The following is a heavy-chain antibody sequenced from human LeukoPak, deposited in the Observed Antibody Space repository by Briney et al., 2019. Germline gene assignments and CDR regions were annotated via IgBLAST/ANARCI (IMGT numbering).Heavy chain of an antibody. CDR3: ARGRPPSLYDSSGTNWFDP. CDR1: GGSFY. V-gene: IGHV4-34*01. Sequence: SETLSLTCAVYGGSFYWGWIRQPPGKGLEWIGEINHSGSTNYNPSLKRRVTISVDTSKNQFSLKLSSVTAADTAVYYCARGRPPSLYDSSGTNWFDPWGQGTLVTVSS. D-gene: IGHD3-22*01. J-gene: IGHJ5*02. CDR2: INHSGST.